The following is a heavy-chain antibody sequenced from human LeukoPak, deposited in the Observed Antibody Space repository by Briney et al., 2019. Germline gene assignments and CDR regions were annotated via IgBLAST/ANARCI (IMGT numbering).Heavy chain of an antibody. CDR1: GFTFSSYA. CDR2: ISYDGSNK. J-gene: IGHJ4*02. CDR3: ARVPSSGYMGYYFDY. Sequence: GGSLRLSCAASGFTFSSYAMHWVRQAPGKGLEWVAVISYDGSNKYYADSVKGRFTISRDNSKNTLYLQMNSLRAEDTAVYYCARVPSSGYMGYYFDYWGQGTLVTVSS. V-gene: IGHV3-30-3*01. D-gene: IGHD3-22*01.